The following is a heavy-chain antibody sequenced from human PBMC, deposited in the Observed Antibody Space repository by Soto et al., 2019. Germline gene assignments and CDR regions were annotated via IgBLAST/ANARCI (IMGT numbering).Heavy chain of an antibody. V-gene: IGHV5-51*01. CDR1: GYSFTSYW. J-gene: IGHJ4*02. D-gene: IGHD5-12*01. CDR3: ARHPRGRDGYNYLDY. CDR2: IYPGDSDT. Sequence: ESLKISCKGSGYSFTSYWIGWVRQMPGKGLEWMGIIYPGDSDTRYSPSFQGQVTISADKSISTAYLQWSSLKASDTAMYYCARHPRGRDGYNYLDYWGQGTLVTVSS.